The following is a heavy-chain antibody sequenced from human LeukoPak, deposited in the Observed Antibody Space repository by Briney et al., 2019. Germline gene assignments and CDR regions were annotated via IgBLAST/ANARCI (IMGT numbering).Heavy chain of an antibody. CDR1: GGTFSSYA. Sequence: GASVKVSCKASGGTFSSYAISWVRQAPGQGLEWMGGMIPIFGTANYAQKFQGRVTITTDESTSTAYMELSSLRSEDTAVYYCAYCSSTSCYVFSYMDVWGKGTTVTVSS. CDR3: AYCSSTSCYVFSYMDV. J-gene: IGHJ6*03. D-gene: IGHD2-2*01. V-gene: IGHV1-69*05. CDR2: MIPIFGTA.